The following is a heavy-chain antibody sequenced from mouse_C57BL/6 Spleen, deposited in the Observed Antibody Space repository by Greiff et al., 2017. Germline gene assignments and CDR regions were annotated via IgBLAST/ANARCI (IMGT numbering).Heavy chain of an antibody. CDR1: GYSITSGYY. V-gene: IGHV3-6*01. CDR3: ARALITTVVARHFDY. D-gene: IGHD1-1*01. CDR2: ISYDGSN. J-gene: IGHJ2*01. Sequence: EVQVVESGPGLVKPSQSLSLTCSVTGYSITSGYYWNWIRQFPGNKLEWMGYISYDGSNNYNPSLKNRISITRDTSKNQFFLKLNSVTTEDTATYYCARALITTVVARHFDYWGQGTTLTVSS.